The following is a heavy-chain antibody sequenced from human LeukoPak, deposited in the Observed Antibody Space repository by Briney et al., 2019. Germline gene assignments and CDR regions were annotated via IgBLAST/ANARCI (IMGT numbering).Heavy chain of an antibody. CDR2: IYYSGST. CDR1: GGSISSYY. V-gene: IGHV4-39*01. Sequence: PSETLSLTCTVSGGSISSYYWGWIRQPPGKGLEWIGSIYYSGSTYYNPSLRSRVTISVDTSKNQFSLKLSSVTAADTAVYYCARPRDTAGRIDYWGQGTLVTVSS. CDR3: ARPRDTAGRIDY. D-gene: IGHD5-18*01. J-gene: IGHJ4*02.